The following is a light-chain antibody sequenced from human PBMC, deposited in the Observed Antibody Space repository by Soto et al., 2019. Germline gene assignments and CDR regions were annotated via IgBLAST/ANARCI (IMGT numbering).Light chain of an antibody. J-gene: IGLJ3*02. CDR3: SSDTSSSGV. CDR1: SSDVGGYNY. Sequence: QSALTQPASVSGSPGQSITISCTGTSSDVGGYNYVSWYQQHPGKAPKLMIYEVSNRPSGVSNRFSGSKSGNTASLTISGLQAEDEADYYCSSDTSSSGVFGGGTKLTVL. V-gene: IGLV2-14*01. CDR2: EVS.